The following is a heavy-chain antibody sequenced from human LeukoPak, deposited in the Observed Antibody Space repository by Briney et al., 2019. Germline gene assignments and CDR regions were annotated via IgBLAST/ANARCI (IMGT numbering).Heavy chain of an antibody. CDR2: ISSSSSTI. CDR3: ARGLTPLATFGY. J-gene: IGHJ4*02. V-gene: IGHV3-48*01. CDR1: GLTFRRYL. Sequence: PGGSLRLSCTAPGLTFRRYLMNWVRQAPGKGLEWISYISSSSSTIYYADSVKGRFTISRDNAKNSLYLQMNSMRAEDTAVYYCARGLTPLATFGYWGQGTLVTVSS. D-gene: IGHD3-10*02.